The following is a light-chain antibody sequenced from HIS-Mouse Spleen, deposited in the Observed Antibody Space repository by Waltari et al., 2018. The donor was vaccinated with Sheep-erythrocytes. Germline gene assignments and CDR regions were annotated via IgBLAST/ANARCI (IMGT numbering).Light chain of an antibody. CDR3: CSYAGSSTWV. CDR2: ESS. J-gene: IGLJ3*02. V-gene: IGLV2-23*01. CDR1: SSDVGRYNL. Sequence: QSALTQPASVSGSPGQSITISCTGTSSDVGRYNLVSWYQQHPGKAPKRTTYESSKRPAGVSSRFSGAKSGNTASLTISGLPAEDEADYYCCSYAGSSTWVFGGGTKLTVL.